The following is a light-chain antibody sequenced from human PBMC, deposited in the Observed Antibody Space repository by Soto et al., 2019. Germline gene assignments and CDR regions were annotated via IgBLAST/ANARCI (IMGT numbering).Light chain of an antibody. Sequence: QSVLTQPPSASGTPGQGVTISCSGSTSTIGSNCVIWYQQLPGTAPKLLIYSNNKRPSGVPDRFSGSKSGTSASLAISGLQSEDEADYYCAAWDDTLNGWVFGGGTKVTVL. J-gene: IGLJ3*02. CDR2: SNN. V-gene: IGLV1-44*01. CDR1: TSTIGSNC. CDR3: AAWDDTLNGWV.